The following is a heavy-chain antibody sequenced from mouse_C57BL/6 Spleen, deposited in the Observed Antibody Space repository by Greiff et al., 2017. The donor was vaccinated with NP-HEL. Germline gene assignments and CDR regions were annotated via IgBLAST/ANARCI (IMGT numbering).Heavy chain of an antibody. CDR2: IDPEDGET. V-gene: IGHV14-2*01. D-gene: IGHD1-1*01. J-gene: IGHJ2*01. CDR1: GFNIKDYY. CDR3: ALITTVVAYYFDY. Sequence: EVQLVESGAELVKPGASVKLSCTASGFNIKDYYMHWVKQRTEQGLEWIGRIDPEDGETKYAPKFQGKATITADTSSNTAYLQLSSLTSEDTAVYYCALITTVVAYYFDYWGQGTTLTVSS.